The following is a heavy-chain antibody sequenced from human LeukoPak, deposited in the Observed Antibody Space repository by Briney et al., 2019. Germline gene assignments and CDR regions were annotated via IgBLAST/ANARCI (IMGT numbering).Heavy chain of an antibody. CDR1: GFTVSSNY. CDR2: IYSGGST. J-gene: IGHJ3*02. Sequence: PGGSLRLSCAASGFTVSSNYMSWVHQAPGKGLEWVSVIYSGGSTYYADSVKGRFTISRDNSKNTLYLQMNSLRAEDTAVYYCARVITGTIDAFDIWGQGTMVTVSS. V-gene: IGHV3-66*01. D-gene: IGHD1-20*01. CDR3: ARVITGTIDAFDI.